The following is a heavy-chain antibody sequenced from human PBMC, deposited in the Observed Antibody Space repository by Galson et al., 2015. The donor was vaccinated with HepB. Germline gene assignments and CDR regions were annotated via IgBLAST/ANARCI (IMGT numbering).Heavy chain of an antibody. J-gene: IGHJ4*02. Sequence: SETLSLTCTVSGGSISSYYWSWIRQPAGKGLEWIGRIYTSGSTNYNPSLKSRVTMSVDTSKNQFSLKLSSVTAADTAVYYCARGHCSGGSCYFDYWGQGTLVTVSS. V-gene: IGHV4-4*07. CDR2: IYTSGST. CDR3: ARGHCSGGSCYFDY. CDR1: GGSISSYY. D-gene: IGHD2-15*01.